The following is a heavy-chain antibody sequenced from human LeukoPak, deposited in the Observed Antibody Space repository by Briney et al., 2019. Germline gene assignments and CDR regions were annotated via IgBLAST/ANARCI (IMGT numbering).Heavy chain of an antibody. Sequence: SETLSLTCTVSGDSIINNNCYWGWVRQPPQNGLEWIASIYHSGSTDYNPSLKSRVTISVDKSKNQFSLKLSSVTAADTAVYYCARDEGYGVPRGAAAGTIDAFDIWGQGTMVTVSS. CDR1: GDSIINNNCY. D-gene: IGHD6-13*01. V-gene: IGHV4-39*07. CDR3: ARDEGYGVPRGAAAGTIDAFDI. J-gene: IGHJ3*02. CDR2: IYHSGST.